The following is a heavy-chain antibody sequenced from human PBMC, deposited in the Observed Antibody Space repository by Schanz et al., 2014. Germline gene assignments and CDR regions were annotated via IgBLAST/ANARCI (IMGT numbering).Heavy chain of an antibody. CDR1: GFTVSSNY. D-gene: IGHD6-13*01. Sequence: EVQLVESGGGLIQPGGSLRLSCAASGFTVSSNYMSWVRQAPGKGLEWVSLIYSGDKSYYADSVKGRFTISRHISQNTLYLQMNSLRTEDTAVYYCARLSSSSWYTAFDCWGQGTLVTVSS. CDR3: ARLSSSSWYTAFDC. CDR2: IYSGDKS. V-gene: IGHV3-53*04. J-gene: IGHJ4*02.